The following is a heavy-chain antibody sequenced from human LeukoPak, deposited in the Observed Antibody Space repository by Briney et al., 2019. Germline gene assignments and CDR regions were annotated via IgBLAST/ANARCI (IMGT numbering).Heavy chain of an antibody. V-gene: IGHV1-18*01. D-gene: IGHD3-10*01. J-gene: IGHJ4*02. CDR1: GYTFTSYG. CDR2: ISAYNGNT. CDR3: ERLLGRAYYGSGSYMDY. Sequence: ASVKVSCKASGYTFTSYGISWVRQAPGQGLEWMGWISAYNGNTNYAQKLQGRVTMTTDTSTSTAYMELRSLRSDDTAVYYCERLLGRAYYGSGSYMDYWGQGTLVTVSS.